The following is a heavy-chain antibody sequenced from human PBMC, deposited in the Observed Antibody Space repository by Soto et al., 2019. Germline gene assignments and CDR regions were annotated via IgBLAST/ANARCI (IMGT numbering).Heavy chain of an antibody. CDR1: GFTFSTYA. D-gene: IGHD1-26*01. V-gene: IGHV3-30*04. CDR3: AREVGSTFRLES. J-gene: IGHJ4*02. Sequence: QVQLVESGGGVVLPGRSLRLSCAASGFTFSTYAMHWVRQAPGKGLEWVAVVSDNGDKTFYADSLRGRFTISRDNSKNTLSLQMNSLSAEDTALYFCAREVGSTFRLESWGQGTLVSVSS. CDR2: VSDNGDKT.